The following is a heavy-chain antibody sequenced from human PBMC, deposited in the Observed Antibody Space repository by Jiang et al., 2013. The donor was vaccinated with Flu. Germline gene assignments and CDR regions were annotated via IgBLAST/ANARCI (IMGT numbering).Heavy chain of an antibody. CDR3: ARWRSYWYFDL. CDR1: GASVTSDY. V-gene: IGHV4-59*02. Sequence: GSGLVKPSETLSLTCIVSGASVTSDYWSWIRQSPGKGPEWIGYIYYTGHPNYNPSLESRVTISLDRSKGQFSLKVNSVTTADTAVYYCARWRSYWYFDL. CDR2: IYYTGHP. J-gene: IGHJ2*01.